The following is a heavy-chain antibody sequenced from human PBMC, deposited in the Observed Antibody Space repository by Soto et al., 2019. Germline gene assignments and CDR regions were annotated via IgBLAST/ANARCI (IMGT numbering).Heavy chain of an antibody. CDR3: PKDQMEFTMIVVVITTTWSLSDGMDV. CDR1: GFTFSSYG. Sequence: QPGGSLRLSCAASGFTFSSYGMHWVRQAPGKGLEWVAVISYDGSNKYYADSVKGRFTISRDNSKNTLYLQMNSLRAEDTAVYYCPKDQMEFTMIVVVITTTWSLSDGMDVWGQGTTVTVSS. J-gene: IGHJ6*02. CDR2: ISYDGSNK. D-gene: IGHD3-22*01. V-gene: IGHV3-30*18.